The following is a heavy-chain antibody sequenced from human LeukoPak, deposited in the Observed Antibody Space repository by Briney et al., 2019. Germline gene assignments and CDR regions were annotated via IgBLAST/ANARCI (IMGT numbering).Heavy chain of an antibody. D-gene: IGHD6-13*01. Sequence: GGTLRLSCAASGFIFSSHWMRWVRQAPGEGLEWVSRISSDGWSTSYADSVKGRFTASRDNAKSTLYLQMNSLRAEDTAVYYCARVSRFPGIASDYWGQGTLVTVSS. CDR1: GFIFSSHW. V-gene: IGHV3-74*01. J-gene: IGHJ4*02. CDR2: ISSDGWST. CDR3: ARVSRFPGIASDY.